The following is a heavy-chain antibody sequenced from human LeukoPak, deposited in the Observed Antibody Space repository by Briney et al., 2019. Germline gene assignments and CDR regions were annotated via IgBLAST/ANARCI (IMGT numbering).Heavy chain of an antibody. CDR3: AREQWLAGF. CDR1: GFTFNSYV. CDR2: IKQDGSEK. J-gene: IGHJ4*02. D-gene: IGHD6-19*01. V-gene: IGHV3-7*03. Sequence: PGGSLRLSCAASGFTFNSYVMSWVRQAPGKGLEWVANIKQDGSEKYYVDSVKGRFTISRDNAKSSLYLEMNSLRAEDTAVYYCAREQWLAGFWGQGTLVTVSS.